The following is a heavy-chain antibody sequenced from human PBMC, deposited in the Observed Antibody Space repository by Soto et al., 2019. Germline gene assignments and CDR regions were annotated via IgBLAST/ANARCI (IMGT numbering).Heavy chain of an antibody. CDR2: ISAYNGNT. D-gene: IGHD3-10*01. CDR3: ARDSYYGSGSYYQNYYYYMDV. Sequence: ASVKVSCKASGYTFTSYGISWVRQAPGQGLEWMGWISAYNGNTNYAQKLQGRVTMTTDTSTSTAYMELRSLRSDDTAVYYCARDSYYGSGSYYQNYYYYMDVWGKGTTVTVSS. V-gene: IGHV1-18*01. CDR1: GYTFTSYG. J-gene: IGHJ6*03.